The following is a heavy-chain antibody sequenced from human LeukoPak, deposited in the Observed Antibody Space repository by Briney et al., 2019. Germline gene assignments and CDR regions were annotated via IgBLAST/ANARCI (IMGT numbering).Heavy chain of an antibody. CDR2: VSRGGAST. D-gene: IGHD2/OR15-2a*01. CDR1: KFIFTTYT. CDR3: AKDSYAFDV. Sequence: GGSLRLSCAVSKFIFTTYTMTWVRQAPGKGLEWVSSVSRGGASTYYADSVKGRSTISRDSSNNTVYLEMRSLRAEDTAVYYCAKDSYAFDVWGQGTTVSVSS. J-gene: IGHJ6*02. V-gene: IGHV3-23*01.